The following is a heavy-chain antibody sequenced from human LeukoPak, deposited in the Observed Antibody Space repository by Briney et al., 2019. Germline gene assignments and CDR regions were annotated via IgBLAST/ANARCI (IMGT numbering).Heavy chain of an antibody. CDR3: ARDGDSSGWYDP. CDR2: IYHSGST. Sequence: PSETLSLTCAVSGGSISSSNWWSWVRQPPGRGLEWIGEIYHSGSTNYNPSLKSRVTISVDKSKNQFSLKLSSVTAADTAVYYCARDGDSSGWYDPWGQGTLVTVSS. CDR1: GGSISSSNW. J-gene: IGHJ5*02. D-gene: IGHD6-19*01. V-gene: IGHV4-4*02.